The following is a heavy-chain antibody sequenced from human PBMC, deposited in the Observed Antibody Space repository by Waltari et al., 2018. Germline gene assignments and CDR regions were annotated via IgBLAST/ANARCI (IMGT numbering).Heavy chain of an antibody. Sequence: EVQLVESGGGLVQPGGSLRLSCATSGFSLFNYAMNWVRQAPGKGLEWVAYINQDGSEKYYVDSVKGRFTISRDNAKNSLYLQMNSLRAEDTAVYYCAREALYDFWSGYPDYWGQGTLVTVSS. V-gene: IGHV3-7*01. CDR1: GFSLFNYA. CDR3: AREALYDFWSGYPDY. D-gene: IGHD3-3*01. CDR2: INQDGSEK. J-gene: IGHJ4*02.